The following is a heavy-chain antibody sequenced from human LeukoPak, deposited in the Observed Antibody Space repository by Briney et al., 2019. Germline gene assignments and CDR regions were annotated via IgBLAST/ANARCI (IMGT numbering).Heavy chain of an antibody. CDR1: GFIFSNYR. Sequence: GSLRLSCATSGFIFSNYRMNWIRQPPGKGLEWIGEINHSGSTNYNPSLKSRVTISVDTSKNQFSLKLSSVTAADTAVNYCARTLTSSGWYSTFDYWGQGTLVTVSS. D-gene: IGHD6-19*01. CDR2: INHSGST. V-gene: IGHV4-34*01. CDR3: ARTLTSSGWYSTFDY. J-gene: IGHJ4*02.